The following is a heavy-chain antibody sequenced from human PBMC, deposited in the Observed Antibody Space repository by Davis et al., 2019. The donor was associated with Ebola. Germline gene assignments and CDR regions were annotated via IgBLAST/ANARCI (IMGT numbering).Heavy chain of an antibody. V-gene: IGHV3-7*03. D-gene: IGHD6-13*01. CDR2: IKPDGSEK. CDR3: ARAKYTSSWYLDFYAMDV. Sequence: GESLKISCAASGFTFSTYAMNWVRQAPGKGLEWVANIKPDGSEKFYVDSVKGRFTVSRDNAENSLYLQMNNVRAEDTAVYYCARAKYTSSWYLDFYAMDVWGQGTTVSVSS. CDR1: GFTFSTYA. J-gene: IGHJ6*02.